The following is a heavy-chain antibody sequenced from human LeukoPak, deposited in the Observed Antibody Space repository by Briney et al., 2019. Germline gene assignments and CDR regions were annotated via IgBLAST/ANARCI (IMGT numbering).Heavy chain of an antibody. CDR3: ATGDYYQGFDY. CDR2: IKQDGSEK. J-gene: IGHJ4*02. V-gene: IGHV3-7*01. D-gene: IGHD4-17*01. Sequence: GGSLGLSCAAPGFTFSSNWRSWVRRAPGKGREWLANIKQDGSEKYYVDSVRGRFTISRDNAKNSLYLQMNSLRAEDTAVYYCATGDYYQGFDYWGQGTLVTVSS. CDR1: GFTFSSNW.